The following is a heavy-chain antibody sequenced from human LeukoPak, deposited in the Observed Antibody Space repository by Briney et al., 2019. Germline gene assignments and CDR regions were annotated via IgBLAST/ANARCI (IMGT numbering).Heavy chain of an antibody. CDR1: GYTFTGYY. J-gene: IGHJ6*02. CDR2: INPNSGGT. V-gene: IGHV1-2*02. Sequence: ASVKVSCKASGYTFTGYYMHWVRQAPGQGLEWMGWINPNSGGTNYAQKFQGRVTMTRDTSISTAYMELSRLRSDDTAVYYCARDHDDFWGGYYYGMDVWGQGTTVTVSS. CDR3: ARDHDDFWGGYYYGMDV. D-gene: IGHD3-3*01.